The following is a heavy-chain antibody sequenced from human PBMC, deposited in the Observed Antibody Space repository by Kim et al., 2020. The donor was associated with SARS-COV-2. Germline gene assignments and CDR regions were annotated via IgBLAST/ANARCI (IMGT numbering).Heavy chain of an antibody. D-gene: IGHD2-2*01. CDR3: ARERPSCTSTSCLSGFDY. CDR2: IYYSGST. CDR1: GGSISSSSYY. V-gene: IGHV4-39*07. J-gene: IGHJ4*02. Sequence: SETLSLTCAVSGGSISSSSYYWGWIRQPPGKGLEWIGSIYYSGSTYHNPSLKSRVTISVDTSNNEFSLTLSSVTAADTAVYYCARERPSCTSTSCLSGFDYWCQGTLVTVSS.